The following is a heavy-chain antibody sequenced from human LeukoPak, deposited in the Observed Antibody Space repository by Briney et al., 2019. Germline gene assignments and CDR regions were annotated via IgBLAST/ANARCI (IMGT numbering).Heavy chain of an antibody. J-gene: IGHJ4*02. D-gene: IGHD3-22*01. CDR2: ISPGGDIT. V-gene: IGHV3-23*01. CDR1: GFTFRAHG. Sequence: GGSLRLSCAASGFTFRAHGMDWVRQAPGKGLEWVAGISPGGDITYYADSVKGRFTISRDNSKNTLYLQMNSLRAEDTAVYYCAKAKDRTARYYFDYWGQGTLVTVSS. CDR3: AKAKDRTARYYFDY.